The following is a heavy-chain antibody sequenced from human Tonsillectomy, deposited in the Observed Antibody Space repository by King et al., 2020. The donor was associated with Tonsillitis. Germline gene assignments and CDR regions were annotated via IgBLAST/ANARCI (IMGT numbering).Heavy chain of an antibody. CDR1: RYNFTGYY. CDR3: GVEFTV. Sequence: VQLVESGAEVKKPGASVKVSCKASRYNFTGYYMHWVRQAPGQGLEWMGWINPNTGKTNYAQNLQGRVTITRDTSIKTVYMELSRLKFDDTAVYYCGVEFTVWGQGTLVTVPS. V-gene: IGHV1-2*02. D-gene: IGHD4-11*01. CDR2: INPNTGKT. J-gene: IGHJ4*02.